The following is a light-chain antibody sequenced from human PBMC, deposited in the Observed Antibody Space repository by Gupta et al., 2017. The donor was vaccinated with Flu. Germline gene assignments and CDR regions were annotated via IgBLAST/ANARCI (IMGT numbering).Light chain of an antibody. CDR2: NNN. V-gene: IGLV1-44*01. CDR1: SSNIGINT. J-gene: IGLJ3*02. Sequence: TVTISCSGSSSNIGINTVNWYQQLPGTAPKLLIYNNNRRPSGVPDRFSGSKSGTSASLAISGLQSEHETDYYCAAWDDSLNGWVFGGGTKLTVL. CDR3: AAWDDSLNGWV.